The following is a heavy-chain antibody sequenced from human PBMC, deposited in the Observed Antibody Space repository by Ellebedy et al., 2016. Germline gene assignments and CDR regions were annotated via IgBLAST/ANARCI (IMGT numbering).Heavy chain of an antibody. CDR2: ISGSGGST. V-gene: IGHV3-23*01. CDR1: GFTFSSYA. CDR3: AKAVVTMIVVDTYFDY. Sequence: GESLKISCAASGFTFSSYAMSWVRQAPGKGLEWVSAISGSGGSTYYADSVKGRFTISRDNSKNTLYLQMNSLRAEDTAVYYCAKAVVTMIVVDTYFDYWGQGTLVTVSS. D-gene: IGHD3-22*01. J-gene: IGHJ4*02.